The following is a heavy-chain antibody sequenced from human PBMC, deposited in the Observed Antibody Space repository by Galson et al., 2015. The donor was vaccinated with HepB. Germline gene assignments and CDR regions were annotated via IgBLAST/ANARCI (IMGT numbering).Heavy chain of an antibody. J-gene: IGHJ5*02. D-gene: IGHD1-1*01. CDR1: GYTLTSHY. Sequence: SVKVSCKASGYTLTSHYMHWVRQAAGQGLEWMGIIHPTSGSTTYAQKFQGRVTMTSDTSTNTAYMELSSLRSEDTAVYYCARGPGNWFDPWGQGTLVTVSS. CDR3: ARGPGNWFDP. CDR2: IHPTSGST. V-gene: IGHV1-46*01.